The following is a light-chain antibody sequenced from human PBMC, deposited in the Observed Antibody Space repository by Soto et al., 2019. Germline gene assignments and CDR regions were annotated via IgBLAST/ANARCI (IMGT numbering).Light chain of an antibody. J-gene: IGKJ2*01. CDR2: GAS. CDR1: QSVSSN. CDR3: QQYNNWSPYT. Sequence: EIVMTQAPATLSVSPGERATLSCRASQSVSSNLAWYQQKPGQAPRLLIYGASNRATGIPARFSGSGSGTEFTLTISSLQSEDFAVYYCQQYNNWSPYTFGQGTKLDI. V-gene: IGKV3-15*01.